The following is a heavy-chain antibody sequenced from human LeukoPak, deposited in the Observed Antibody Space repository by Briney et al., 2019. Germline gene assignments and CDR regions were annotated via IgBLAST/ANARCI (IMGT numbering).Heavy chain of an antibody. V-gene: IGHV4-59*08. CDR1: GGSISSYY. Sequence: SETLSLTCTVSGGSISSYYWSWIRQPPGKGLEWIGYIYYSGSTNYNPSLKSRVTISVDTSKNQFSLKLSSVTAADTAVYYCARWSPSPYGMDVWGQGTTVTVSS. J-gene: IGHJ6*02. CDR3: ARWSPSPYGMDV. CDR2: IYYSGST.